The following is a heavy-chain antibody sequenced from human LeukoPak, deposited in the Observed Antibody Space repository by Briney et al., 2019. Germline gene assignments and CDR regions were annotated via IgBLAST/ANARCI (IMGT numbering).Heavy chain of an antibody. J-gene: IGHJ3*02. CDR3: SRPIGYLDSSGYYYDDAFDM. Sequence: GGSLRLSCAASGFIFSGSAMHWVRQGSGKGLEWAGRIRSKANNYATAYAPSVKGRFTISRDDSKNTAYLQMNSLKTEDTAVYYCSRPIGYLDSSGYYYDDAFDMWGQGTMVTVSS. CDR1: GFIFSGSA. CDR2: IRSKANNYAT. D-gene: IGHD3-22*01. V-gene: IGHV3-73*01.